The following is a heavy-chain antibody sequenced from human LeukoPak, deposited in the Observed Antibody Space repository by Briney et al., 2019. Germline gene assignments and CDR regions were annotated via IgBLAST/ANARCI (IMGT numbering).Heavy chain of an antibody. V-gene: IGHV4-34*01. J-gene: IGHJ5*02. CDR2: INHSGST. CDR3: ARERYYGSGVT. Sequence: SETLSLTCAVYGGSFSGYYWSWIRQPPGKGLEWIGEINHSGSTNYNPSLKSRVTISVDTSKSQFSLKLSSVTAADTAVYYCARERYYGSGVTWGQGTLVTVSS. D-gene: IGHD3-10*01. CDR1: GGSFSGYY.